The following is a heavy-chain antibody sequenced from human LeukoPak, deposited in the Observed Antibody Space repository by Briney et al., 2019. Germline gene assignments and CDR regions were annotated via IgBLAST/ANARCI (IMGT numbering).Heavy chain of an antibody. J-gene: IGHJ6*02. CDR2: IYTTGRT. CDR3: ARDPPMTTDFALDV. V-gene: IGHV3-66*01. CDR1: GFTVSSNY. Sequence: GGSLRLSCAAPGFTVSSNYMSWVRQAPGKGLEWVSFIYTTGRTYYADSVKGRFTISRDDSKNTVFLQMNSLRAEDTAVYYCARDPPMTTDFALDVWGQGTTVTVSS. D-gene: IGHD4-11*01.